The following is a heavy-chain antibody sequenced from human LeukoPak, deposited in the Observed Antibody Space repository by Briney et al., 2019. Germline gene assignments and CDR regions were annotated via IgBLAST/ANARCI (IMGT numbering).Heavy chain of an antibody. Sequence: SETLSLTCTVSGGSISSYYWSWIRQPAGKGLEWIGLIHSRGNINYNPSLKSRVTMSVDTSKNQVSLKLNSVTAADTAVYFCAKHYYDSSGFDSWGQGTLVTVSS. D-gene: IGHD3-22*01. CDR1: GGSISSYY. V-gene: IGHV4-4*07. CDR2: IHSRGNI. J-gene: IGHJ4*02. CDR3: AKHYYDSSGFDS.